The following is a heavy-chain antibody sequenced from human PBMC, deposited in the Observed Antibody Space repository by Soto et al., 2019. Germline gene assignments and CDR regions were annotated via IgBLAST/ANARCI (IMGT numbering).Heavy chain of an antibody. D-gene: IGHD6-13*01. CDR3: AKDLGGSSWYLNWFDP. J-gene: IGHJ5*02. V-gene: IGHV3-30*18. CDR1: GFTFSSYG. Sequence: PGGSLRLSCAASGFTFSSYGMHWVRQAPGKGLEWVAVISYDGSNKYYADSVKGRFTISRDNSKNTLYLQMNSLRAEDTAVYYCAKDLGGSSWYLNWFDPWGQGTLVTVSS. CDR2: ISYDGSNK.